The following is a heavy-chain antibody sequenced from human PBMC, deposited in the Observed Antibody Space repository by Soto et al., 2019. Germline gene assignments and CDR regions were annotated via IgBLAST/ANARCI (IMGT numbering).Heavy chain of an antibody. J-gene: IGHJ6*03. CDR2: IYYSGST. Sequence: SETLSLTCTVSGGSISSSSYYWGWIRQPPGKGLEWIGSIYYSGSTYYKQSLKSRVTISVDTSKNQLSLKLSSVTAAETAVYNCARFNYYGSGDQPYYYYMDVWGKGTTVTISS. CDR1: GGSISSSSYY. CDR3: ARFNYYGSGDQPYYYYMDV. D-gene: IGHD3-10*01. V-gene: IGHV4-39*01.